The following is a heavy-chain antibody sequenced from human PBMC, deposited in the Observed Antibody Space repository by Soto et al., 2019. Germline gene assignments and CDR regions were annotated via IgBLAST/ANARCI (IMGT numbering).Heavy chain of an antibody. J-gene: IGHJ6*02. CDR2: INTSGRT. CDR3: ARDGIAGSCTNGACYTHVYGIDV. Sequence: SETLSLTCTVAGGSISSYYWSWIRQPAGKGLEWIGRINTSGRTNYNPSLKSRVTMSVDTCQNQFSLELSPVTAADTDVYYCARDGIAGSCTNGACYTHVYGIDVWGQGTMVTVSS. CDR1: GGSISSYY. D-gene: IGHD2-8*01. V-gene: IGHV4-4*07.